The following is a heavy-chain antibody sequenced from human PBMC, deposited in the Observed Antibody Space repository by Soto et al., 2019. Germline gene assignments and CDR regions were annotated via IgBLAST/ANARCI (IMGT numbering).Heavy chain of an antibody. D-gene: IGHD5-18*01. V-gene: IGHV3-23*01. J-gene: IGHJ4*02. CDR1: GFTFTTYA. Sequence: EVQLLESGGGLVQPGGSLRLSCAASGFTFTTYAMAWVRQAPGKGLEWVSVVGGGGANTFYADSVKGRFTISRDNTKNTLSLQMNSLRADDTAVYYCAGVRAVQLYSFEYWGQGALVTVSS. CDR3: AGVRAVQLYSFEY. CDR2: VGGGGANT.